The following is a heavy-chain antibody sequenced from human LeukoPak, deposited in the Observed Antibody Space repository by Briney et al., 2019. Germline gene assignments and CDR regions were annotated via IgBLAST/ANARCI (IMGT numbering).Heavy chain of an antibody. V-gene: IGHV1-2*02. CDR3: AREGSGWYGNFDY. Sequence: ASVKVSCKASAYTFTGYYMHWVRQAPGQGLEWMGWNNPDSGGTNYTQKFQGRVTMTRDTSISTAYMEVSRLRSDDTAVYYCAREGSGWYGNFDYWGQGTLVTVSS. CDR2: NNPDSGGT. D-gene: IGHD6-19*01. J-gene: IGHJ4*02. CDR1: AYTFTGYY.